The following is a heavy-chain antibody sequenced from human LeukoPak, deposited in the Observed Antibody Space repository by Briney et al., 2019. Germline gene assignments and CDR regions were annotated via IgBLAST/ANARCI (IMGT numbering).Heavy chain of an antibody. J-gene: IGHJ6*03. Sequence: PGGSLRLSCAASGFTFDDYGMSWVRQAPGKGLEWVSGINWNGGSTGYADSVKGRFTISRDNAKNSPYLQMNSLRAEDTALYYCARAPYYYDSSGYYYYYYYMDVWGKGTTVTVSS. CDR3: ARAPYYYDSSGYYYYYYYMDV. CDR2: INWNGGST. V-gene: IGHV3-20*04. D-gene: IGHD3-22*01. CDR1: GFTFDDYG.